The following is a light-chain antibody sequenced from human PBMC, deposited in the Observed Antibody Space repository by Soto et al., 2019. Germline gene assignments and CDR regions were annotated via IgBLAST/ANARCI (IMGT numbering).Light chain of an antibody. CDR3: TSYKSTPTPFV. Sequence: QSALTQPPSVSGSPGQSVTISCTGTRSDVGSYNRVSWYQQPPGTAPKLIIYEVSNRPSGVPDRFSGSKSGYPDSLTIPGLQPENEANFYCTSYKSTPTPFVSETGTKVTAL. V-gene: IGLV2-18*02. J-gene: IGLJ1*01. CDR1: RSDVGSYNR. CDR2: EVS.